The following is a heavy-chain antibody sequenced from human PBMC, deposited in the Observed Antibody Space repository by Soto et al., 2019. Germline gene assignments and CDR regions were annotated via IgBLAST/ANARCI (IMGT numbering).Heavy chain of an antibody. V-gene: IGHV1-69*01. CDR2: IIPIFGTA. Sequence: QVQLVQSGAEVKKPGSSVKVSCKASGGTFSSYAISWVRQAPGQGLEWMGGIIPIFGTANYAQKFQGRVTIPADESTRTAYMELSSLRSEDTAVYYCARVNGSVNAIVYGMDVWGQGTTVTVSS. CDR3: ARVNGSVNAIVYGMDV. D-gene: IGHD2-8*01. J-gene: IGHJ6*02. CDR1: GGTFSSYA.